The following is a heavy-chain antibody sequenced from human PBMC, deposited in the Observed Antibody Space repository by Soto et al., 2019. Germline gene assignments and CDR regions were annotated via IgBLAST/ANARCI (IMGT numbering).Heavy chain of an antibody. CDR3: ARIDYGDYDYYYGMDV. CDR2: ISSSGSTI. Sequence: GGSLRLSCAASGFTFSSYEMNWVRQAPGKGLEWVSYISSSGSTIYYADSVKGRFTISRDNAKNSLYLQMNSLRAEDTAVYYCARIDYGDYDYYYGMDVWGQGTTVTVSS. V-gene: IGHV3-48*03. D-gene: IGHD4-17*01. CDR1: GFTFSSYE. J-gene: IGHJ6*02.